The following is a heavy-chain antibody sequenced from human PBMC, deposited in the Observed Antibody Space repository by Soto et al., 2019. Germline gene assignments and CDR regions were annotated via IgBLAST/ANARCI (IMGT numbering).Heavy chain of an antibody. D-gene: IGHD3-10*01. CDR1: GFTLSSYW. J-gene: IGHJ4*02. CDR2: INGDGSTT. V-gene: IGHV3-74*01. CDR3: ARGRSGSYSFDY. Sequence: EMQLVESGGGIVQPGGSVRLSCAASGFTLSSYWIHWVRQAPGKGLVWVSRINGDGSTTNYADSLRGRFTISRDNAKNTVFLQMNSLRAEDTAVYYCARGRSGSYSFDYWGQGTLVTVSS.